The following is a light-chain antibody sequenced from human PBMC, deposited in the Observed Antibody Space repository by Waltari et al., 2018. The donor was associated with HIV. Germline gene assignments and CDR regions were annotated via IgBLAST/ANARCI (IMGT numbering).Light chain of an antibody. J-gene: IGLJ2*01. Sequence: QSVLTQPPSVPGAPGQRVPISCTGSISIIGAGYYVHWYQQLPGTAPKLLIYGNTKRPSGVPDRFSGSKSGTSASLAITGLQAEDEADYYCQSLRVFGGGTKLTVL. CDR1: ISIIGAGYY. CDR3: QSLRV. V-gene: IGLV1-40*01. CDR2: GNT.